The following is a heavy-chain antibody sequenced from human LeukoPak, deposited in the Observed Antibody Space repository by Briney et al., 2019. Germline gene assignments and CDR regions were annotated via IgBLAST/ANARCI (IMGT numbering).Heavy chain of an antibody. J-gene: IGHJ4*02. CDR2: FSSSSSYI. D-gene: IGHD3-3*01. CDR3: ARDSHYDFWSGYYSTWPLGY. CDR1: GFTFSSYS. Sequence: GGSLRLSCAASGFTFSSYSMNWVRQAPGKGLKWVSSFSSSSSYIYYADSVKGRFTISRDNAKNSLYLQMNSLRAEDTAVYYCARDSHYDFWSGYYSTWPLGYWGQGTLVTVSS. V-gene: IGHV3-21*01.